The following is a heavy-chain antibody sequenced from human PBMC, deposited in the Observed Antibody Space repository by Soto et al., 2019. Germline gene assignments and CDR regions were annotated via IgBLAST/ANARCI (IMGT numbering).Heavy chain of an antibody. V-gene: IGHV1-69*13. CDR2: IIPIFGTA. Sequence: SVKVSCKASGGTFSSYAISWVRQAPGQGLEWMGGIIPIFGTANYAQKFQGRVTITADESTSTAYMELRSLRSDDTAVYYCARLKSEDLAYCGGDCYSNDYWGQGTLVTVSS. J-gene: IGHJ4*02. CDR3: ARLKSEDLAYCGGDCYSNDY. CDR1: GGTFSSYA. D-gene: IGHD2-21*02.